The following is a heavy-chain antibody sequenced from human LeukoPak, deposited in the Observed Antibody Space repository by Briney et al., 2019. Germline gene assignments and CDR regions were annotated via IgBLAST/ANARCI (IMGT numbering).Heavy chain of an antibody. CDR1: GFTFSSYW. V-gene: IGHV3-7*03. D-gene: IGHD3-3*01. CDR3: ARHYIDFWSGYLH. CDR2: INQDGSEK. J-gene: IGHJ4*02. Sequence: PGGSLRLSCAASGFTFSSYWMSGVRQAPGKGLEWVANINQDGSEKYYVGSVKGRFTISRDNSKNTLYLQMNSLRAEDTAVYYCARHYIDFWSGYLHWGQGTLVTVSS.